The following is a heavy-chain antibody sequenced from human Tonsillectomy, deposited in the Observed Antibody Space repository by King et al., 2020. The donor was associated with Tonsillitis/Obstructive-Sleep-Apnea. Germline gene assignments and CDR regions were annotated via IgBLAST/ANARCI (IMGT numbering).Heavy chain of an antibody. V-gene: IGHV3-11*01. J-gene: IGHJ6*03. D-gene: IGHD3-10*01. CDR2: ISSSGSII. CDR3: ARVGRITMVRGWDYYYMDV. CDR1: GFTFSDYY. Sequence: VQLVESGGGLVKPGGSLRLSCAASGFTFSDYYMSWIRQAPGKGLEWVSYISSSGSIIYYADSVKGRFAISRDNAKNSLHLQMNSLRAEDTAVYYCARVGRITMVRGWDYYYMDVWGKGTTVTVSS.